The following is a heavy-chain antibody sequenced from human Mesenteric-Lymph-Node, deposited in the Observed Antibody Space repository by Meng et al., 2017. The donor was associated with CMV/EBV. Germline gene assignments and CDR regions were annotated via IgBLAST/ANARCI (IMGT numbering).Heavy chain of an antibody. D-gene: IGHD3-3*01. CDR3: AREPAEDFGVVPGDY. J-gene: IGHJ4*02. CDR2: INPSGGST. V-gene: IGHV1-46*01. Sequence: ASVKVSCKASGYTFTSYYMHWVRQAPGQGLEWMGIINPSGGSTSYAQKFQGRVTMTRDTSTSTAYMELSSLRSEDTAVYYCAREPAEDFGVVPGDYWGQGTLVTVSS. CDR1: GYTFTSYY.